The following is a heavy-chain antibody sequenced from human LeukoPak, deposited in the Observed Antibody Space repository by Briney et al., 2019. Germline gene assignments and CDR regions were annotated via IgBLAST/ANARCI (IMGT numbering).Heavy chain of an antibody. Sequence: GGSLRLSCAASGFTFSSYAMHWVRQAPGKGLEYVSAISSNGGSTYYANSVKGRFTISRDNSKNTLYLQMGSLRAEDMAVYYCARATSGGDCYDYWGQGTPVTVSS. D-gene: IGHD2-15*01. V-gene: IGHV3-64*01. CDR2: ISSNGGST. J-gene: IGHJ4*02. CDR1: GFTFSSYA. CDR3: ARATSGGDCYDY.